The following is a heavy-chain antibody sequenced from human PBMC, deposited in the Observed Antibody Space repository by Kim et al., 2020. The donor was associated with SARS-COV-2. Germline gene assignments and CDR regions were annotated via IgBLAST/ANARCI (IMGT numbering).Heavy chain of an antibody. D-gene: IGHD2-2*02. V-gene: IGHV4-34*01. CDR2: INHSGGT. CDR3: ARGRAGVVPAPVLGPGPYYGYYAMDV. J-gene: IGHJ6*02. CDR1: GGSVSDYN. Sequence: SETLSLTCAVYGGSVSDYNWSWIRQPPGKGLEWVGEINHSGGTNISPSVKGRITISGDTSKSQLSLRLKSLTATDTAVYSCARGRAGVVPAPVLGPGPYYGYYAMDVWGRGTPVAVSS.